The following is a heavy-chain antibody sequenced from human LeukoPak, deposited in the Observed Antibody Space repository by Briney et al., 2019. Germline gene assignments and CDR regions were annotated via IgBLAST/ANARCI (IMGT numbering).Heavy chain of an antibody. V-gene: IGHV3-53*01. CDR2: IYSGGYT. CDR3: ARARDYGDNVDY. Sequence: PGGSLRLSCAASGFTVSNKYMSWVRQAPGKGLEWVSIIYSGGYTNYADSVRGRFTISRDNSKNTLYLQMSSLRPEDTAVYFCARARDYGDNVDYWGQGTLVTVSS. J-gene: IGHJ4*02. CDR1: GFTVSNKY. D-gene: IGHD4-17*01.